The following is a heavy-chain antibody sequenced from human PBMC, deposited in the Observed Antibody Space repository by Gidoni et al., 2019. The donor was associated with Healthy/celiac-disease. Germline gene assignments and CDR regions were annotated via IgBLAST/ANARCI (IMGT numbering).Heavy chain of an antibody. J-gene: IGHJ4*02. CDR3: AKSYEWLSLYYFDY. CDR2: ISGSGGST. D-gene: IGHD3-22*01. V-gene: IGHV3-23*01. CDR1: GFTFSSYA. Sequence: EVQLLESGGGLVQPGGSLRLSCAASGFTFSSYAMSWVPQAPGKGLEWVSAISGSGGSTYYADSVKSRFTISRDNSKNTLYLQMNSLRAEDTAVYYCAKSYEWLSLYYFDYWGQGTLVTVSS.